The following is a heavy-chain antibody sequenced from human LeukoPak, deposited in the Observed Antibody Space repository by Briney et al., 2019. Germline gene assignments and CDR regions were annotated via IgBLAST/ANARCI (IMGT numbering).Heavy chain of an antibody. V-gene: IGHV3-21*01. Sequence: GSLRLSCAASGFTFSSYSMNWVRQAPGKGLEWVSSISSSSSYIYYADSVKGRFTISRDNAKNSLYLQMNSLRAEDTAVYYCARSPNYYGSGGNIDYWGQGTLVTVSS. D-gene: IGHD3-10*01. J-gene: IGHJ4*02. CDR3: ARSPNYYGSGGNIDY. CDR1: GFTFSSYS. CDR2: ISSSSSYI.